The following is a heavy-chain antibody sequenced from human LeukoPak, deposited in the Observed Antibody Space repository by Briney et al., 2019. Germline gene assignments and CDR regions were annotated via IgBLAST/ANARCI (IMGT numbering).Heavy chain of an antibody. J-gene: IGHJ4*02. CDR1: GVSISSGGCS. D-gene: IGHD5-12*01. V-gene: IGHV4-30-2*01. CDR2: IYHSGST. Sequence: SETLSLTSAVSGVSISSGGCSWSWIRQPPGKGLEWIGYIYHSGSTYYNPSLKSRVTISVDRSKNQFSLKLSSVTAADTAVYYCARGSGYDLGGFDYWGQGTLVTVSS. CDR3: ARGSGYDLGGFDY.